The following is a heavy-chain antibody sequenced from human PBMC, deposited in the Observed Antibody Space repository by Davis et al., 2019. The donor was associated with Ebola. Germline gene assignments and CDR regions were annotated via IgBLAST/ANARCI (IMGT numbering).Heavy chain of an antibody. V-gene: IGHV3-15*01. Sequence: GESLKISCAASGFTFSNAWMSWVRQAPGKGLEWVGRIKSKTDGGTTDYAAPVKGRFTISRDDSKNTLYLQMNSLKTEDTAVYYCTTDDADGLVYWGQGTLVTVSS. D-gene: IGHD3/OR15-3a*01. J-gene: IGHJ4*02. CDR3: TTDDADGLVY. CDR1: GFTFSNAW. CDR2: IKSKTDGGTT.